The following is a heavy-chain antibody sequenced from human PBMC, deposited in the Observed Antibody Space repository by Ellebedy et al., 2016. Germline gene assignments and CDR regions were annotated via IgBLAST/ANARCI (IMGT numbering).Heavy chain of an antibody. CDR2: ISAGSDIT. CDR3: RQGHYANY. D-gene: IGHD4-17*01. Sequence: GESLKISXAASGFTFSNAWMNWVRQAPGKGLEWVSTISAGSDITRLADSVKGRFTISRDSSRNTLYLQMNRLRAEDTAVYYCRQGHYANYWGQGTLVTVSS. V-gene: IGHV3-23*01. J-gene: IGHJ4*02. CDR1: GFTFSNAW.